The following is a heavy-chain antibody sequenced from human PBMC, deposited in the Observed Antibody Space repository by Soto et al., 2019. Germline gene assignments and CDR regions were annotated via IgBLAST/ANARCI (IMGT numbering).Heavy chain of an antibody. J-gene: IGHJ6*02. V-gene: IGHV3-23*01. D-gene: IGHD6-13*01. Sequence: VGSLRLSCAASGFTFSSYAMSWVRQAPGKGLEWVSAISGSGGSTYYADSVKGRFTISRDNSKNTLYLQMNSLRAEDTAVYYCARSIAAGPYGMDVWGQGTTVTVS. CDR1: GFTFSSYA. CDR2: ISGSGGST. CDR3: ARSIAAGPYGMDV.